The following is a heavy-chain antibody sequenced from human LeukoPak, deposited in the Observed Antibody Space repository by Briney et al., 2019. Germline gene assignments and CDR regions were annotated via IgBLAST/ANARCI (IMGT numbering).Heavy chain of an antibody. V-gene: IGHV1-18*01. Sequence: ASVKVSCKASGYTFTSYGISWVRQAPGQGLEWMGWISAYNGNTNYAQKFQGRVTMTRDTSISTAYMELSRLRSDDTAVYYCARKAADYGLWFDPWGQGTLVTVSS. CDR3: ARKAADYGLWFDP. D-gene: IGHD4-17*01. CDR2: ISAYNGNT. CDR1: GYTFTSYG. J-gene: IGHJ5*02.